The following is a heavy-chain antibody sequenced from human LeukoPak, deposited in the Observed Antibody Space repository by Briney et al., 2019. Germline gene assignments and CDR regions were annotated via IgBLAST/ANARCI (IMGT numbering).Heavy chain of an antibody. J-gene: IGHJ4*02. CDR2: INHSGST. CDR1: GGSFSGYY. D-gene: IGHD3-22*01. Sequence: SETLSLTCAVYGGSFSGYYWSWIRQPPGKGLEWIGEINHSGSTNYNPSLKSRVTISVDTSKNQFSLKLSSVTAADTTVYYCARVLGRIPYYHDSSGYYQKDYWGQGTLVTVSS. V-gene: IGHV4-34*01. CDR3: ARVLGRIPYYHDSSGYYQKDY.